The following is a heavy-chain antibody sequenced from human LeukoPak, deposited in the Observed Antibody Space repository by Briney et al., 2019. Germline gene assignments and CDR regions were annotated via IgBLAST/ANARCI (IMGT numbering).Heavy chain of an antibody. V-gene: IGHV1-69*13. CDR1: GGTFSSCA. CDR3: ARGQLWTPTNDY. D-gene: IGHD5-18*01. CDR2: IIPIFGTA. J-gene: IGHJ4*02. Sequence: GASVKVSCKASGGTFSSCAISWVRQAPGQGLEWMGGIIPIFGTANYAQKFQGRVTITADESTSTAYMELSSLRSEDTAVYYCARGQLWTPTNDYWGQGTLVTVSS.